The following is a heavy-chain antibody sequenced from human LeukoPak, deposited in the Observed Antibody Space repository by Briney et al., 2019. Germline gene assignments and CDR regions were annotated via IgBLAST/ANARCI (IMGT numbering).Heavy chain of an antibody. CDR1: GYTFTSYD. Sequence: ASVKVSCKASGYTFTSYDINWVRQATGQGLEWMGWMNPNSGNTGYAQKFQGRVTITRNTSISTAYMELSSLRSEDTAVYYCAREVTQHWYFDLWGRGTLVTVSS. V-gene: IGHV1-8*03. CDR2: MNPNSGNT. J-gene: IGHJ2*01. D-gene: IGHD4-23*01. CDR3: AREVTQHWYFDL.